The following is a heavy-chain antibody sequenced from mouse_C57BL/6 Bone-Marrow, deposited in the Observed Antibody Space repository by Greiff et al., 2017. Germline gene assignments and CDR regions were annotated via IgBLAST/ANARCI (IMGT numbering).Heavy chain of an antibody. CDR1: GYSFTGYY. Sequence: VQLQQSGPELVKPGASVKISCKASGYSFTGYYMNWVKQSPEKSLEWIGEINPSTGGTTYNQKFKAKATLTVDKSSSTAYMQLKSLTSEDSAVYYCARSPLYYFDYWGQGTTLTVSS. V-gene: IGHV1-42*01. J-gene: IGHJ2*01. CDR3: ARSPLYYFDY. CDR2: INPSTGGT.